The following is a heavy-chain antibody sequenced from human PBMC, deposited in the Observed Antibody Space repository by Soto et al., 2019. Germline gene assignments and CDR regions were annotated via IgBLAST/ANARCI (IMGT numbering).Heavy chain of an antibody. V-gene: IGHV3-30*18. J-gene: IGHJ4*02. CDR2: ISYDGSNK. CDR3: AKDALREDYDSSGYFFDY. D-gene: IGHD3-22*01. Sequence: GGSLRLSCAASGFTFSSYGMHWVRQAPGKGLEWVAVISYDGSNKYYADSVKGRFTISRDNSKNTLYLQMNSLRAEDTAVYYCAKDALREDYDSSGYFFDYWGQGTLVTVSS. CDR1: GFTFSSYG.